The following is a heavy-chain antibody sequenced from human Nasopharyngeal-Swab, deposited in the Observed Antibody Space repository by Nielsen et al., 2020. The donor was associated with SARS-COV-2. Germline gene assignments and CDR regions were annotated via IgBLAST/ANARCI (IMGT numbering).Heavy chain of an antibody. D-gene: IGHD4-23*01. CDR2: IIPIFGTA. V-gene: IGHV1-69*06. Sequence: WVRQAPGQGLEWMGGIIPIFGTANYTQKFQGRVTITADKSTSTAYMELSSLRSEDTAVYYCARDVDYGGNSRFDYWGQGTLVTVSS. CDR3: ARDVDYGGNSRFDY. J-gene: IGHJ4*02.